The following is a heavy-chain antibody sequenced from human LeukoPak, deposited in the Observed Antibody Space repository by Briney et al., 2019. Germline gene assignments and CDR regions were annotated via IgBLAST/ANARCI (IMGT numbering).Heavy chain of an antibody. J-gene: IGHJ5*02. V-gene: IGHV3-48*01. CDR1: GFNFSRYY. D-gene: IGHD3-10*01. CDR3: ARDLYFGELLGGVDP. CDR2: ISGSSTTI. Sequence: GGSLRLSCAVSGFNFSRYYMNWVRQAPGKGLEWVSYISGSSTTIQYADSVKGRFTISRDNSKNTLYLQVNSLRAEDTAVYYCARDLYFGELLGGVDPWGQGTLATVSS.